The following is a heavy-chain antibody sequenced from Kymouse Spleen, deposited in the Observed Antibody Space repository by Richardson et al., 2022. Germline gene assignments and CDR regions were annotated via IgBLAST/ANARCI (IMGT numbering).Heavy chain of an antibody. CDR1: GGSISSSSYY. D-gene: IGHD3-3*01. J-gene: IGHJ6*02. CDR2: IYYSGST. V-gene: IGHV4-39*01. CDR3: ARQRVEYYYYYYGMDV. Sequence: QLQLQESGPGLVKPSETLSLTCTVSGGSISSSSYYWGWIRQPPGKGLEWIGSIYYSGSTYYNPSLKSRVTISVDTSKNQFSLKLSSVTAADTAVYYCARQRVEYYYYYYGMDVWGQGTTVTVSS.